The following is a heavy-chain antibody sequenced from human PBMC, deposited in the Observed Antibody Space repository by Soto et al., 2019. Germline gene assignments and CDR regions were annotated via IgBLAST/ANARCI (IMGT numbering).Heavy chain of an antibody. CDR3: ARDRGIIAAAGIDY. D-gene: IGHD6-13*01. CDR2: TWYDGSNK. J-gene: IGHJ4*02. CDR1: GFTFSSYG. Sequence: PGGSLRLSCAASGFTFSSYGMHWVRQAPGKGLEWVAVTWYDGSNKYYADSVKGRFTISRDNSKNTLYLQMNSLRAEDTAVYYCARDRGIIAAAGIDYWGQGTLVTVSS. V-gene: IGHV3-33*01.